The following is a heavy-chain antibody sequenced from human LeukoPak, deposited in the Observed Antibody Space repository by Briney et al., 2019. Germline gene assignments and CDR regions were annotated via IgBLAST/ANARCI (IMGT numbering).Heavy chain of an antibody. CDR2: INSDGSST. J-gene: IGHJ4*02. V-gene: IGHV3-74*01. Sequence: GGSLRLSCAASGFTFSSYWMHWVRQAPGKGLVWVSRINSDGSSTSYADSVKGRFTISRDDAKNTLYLQMNSLRAEDTAVYYCARETRYYYDSSGLFDYWGQGTLVTVSS. CDR3: ARETRYYYDSSGLFDY. D-gene: IGHD3-22*01. CDR1: GFTFSSYW.